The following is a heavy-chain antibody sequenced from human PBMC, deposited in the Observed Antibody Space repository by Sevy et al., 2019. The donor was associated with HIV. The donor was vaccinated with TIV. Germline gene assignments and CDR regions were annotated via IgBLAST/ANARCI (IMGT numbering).Heavy chain of an antibody. CDR1: GFTFSSYA. V-gene: IGHV3-23*01. CDR2: ISGSGGST. J-gene: IGHJ4*02. CDR3: AKDPSYRDGSGSYYNADIGGFDY. Sequence: GGSLRLSCAASGFTFSSYAMSWVRQAPGKGLEWVSAISGSGGSTYYADSVKGRFTISRDNSKNTLYLQMNGLRAEDTAGYYGAKDPSYRDGSGSYYNADIGGFDYWGQGTLVTVSS. D-gene: IGHD3-10*01.